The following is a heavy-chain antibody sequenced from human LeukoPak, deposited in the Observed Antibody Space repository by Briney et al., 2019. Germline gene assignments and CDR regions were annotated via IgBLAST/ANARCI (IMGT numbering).Heavy chain of an antibody. CDR3: ARGSGGFDY. CDR1: GFTFSSYW. V-gene: IGHV3-74*01. J-gene: IGHJ4*02. D-gene: IGHD3-3*01. CDR2: INNPGTGT. Sequence: PGGSLRLSCAASGFTFSSYWMHWVRQVPGKGLVWVAHINNPGTGTTYAGAVKGRFTISRDNAKNTLYLQMNSLRADDTAMYYCARGSGGFDYWGQGTLITVSS.